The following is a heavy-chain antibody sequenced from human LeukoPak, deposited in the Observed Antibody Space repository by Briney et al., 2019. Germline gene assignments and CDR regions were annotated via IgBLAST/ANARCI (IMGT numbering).Heavy chain of an antibody. CDR3: ARAPQLRWHLYAFDI. CDR2: IYYSGST. CDR1: GGSISSSSYY. D-gene: IGHD4-23*01. J-gene: IGHJ3*02. Sequence: PSETLSLTCTVSGGSISSSSYYWGWIRQPPGKGLEWIGSIYYSGSTYYNPSLKSRVTISVDTSKNQFSLKLSSVTAADTAVYYCARAPQLRWHLYAFDIWGQGTMVTVSS. V-gene: IGHV4-39*07.